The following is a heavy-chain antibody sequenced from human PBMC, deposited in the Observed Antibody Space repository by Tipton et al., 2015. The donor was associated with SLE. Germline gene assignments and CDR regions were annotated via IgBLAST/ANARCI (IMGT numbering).Heavy chain of an antibody. V-gene: IGHV3-23*01. CDR1: GFVFGSYT. CDR3: VRDAYGDSTVLLDS. Sequence: SLRLSCTASGFVFGSYTMTWVRQAPGKGLEWVSAITRTGGTTYYADSVRGRFTISRDNSQNTLYLQMSSLGAEDTAIYYCVRDAYGDSTVLLDSWGQGTLVTVSS. D-gene: IGHD4-17*01. J-gene: IGHJ4*02. CDR2: ITRTGGTT.